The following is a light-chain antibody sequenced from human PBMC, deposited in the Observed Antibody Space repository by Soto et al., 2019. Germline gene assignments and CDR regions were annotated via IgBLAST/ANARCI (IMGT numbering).Light chain of an antibody. Sequence: QSVLTQPASVSGSPGQSITISCTGTSSDVGGHNYVSWYQQHPGKAPKLMIYDVSNRPSGVSNRFSGSKSGNTASLTISGLQAEDEADYYCSSYTSSSTLVFGTGTKLTVL. CDR2: DVS. J-gene: IGLJ1*01. CDR1: SSDVGGHNY. V-gene: IGLV2-14*01. CDR3: SSYTSSSTLV.